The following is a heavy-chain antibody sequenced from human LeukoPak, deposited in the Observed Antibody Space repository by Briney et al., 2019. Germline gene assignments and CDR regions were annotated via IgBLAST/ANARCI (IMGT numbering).Heavy chain of an antibody. CDR3: ANSPDYGILTGRFSD. D-gene: IGHD3-9*01. V-gene: IGHV3-9*01. CDR2: ISWNSGSI. Sequence: AGGSLRLSCAASGFTFDDYAMHWVRQAPGKGLEWVSGISWNSGSIGYADSVKGRFTISRDNAKNSLNLQMNSLRAEDTALYYCANSPDYGILTGRFSDWGQGTLVTVSS. CDR1: GFTFDDYA. J-gene: IGHJ4*02.